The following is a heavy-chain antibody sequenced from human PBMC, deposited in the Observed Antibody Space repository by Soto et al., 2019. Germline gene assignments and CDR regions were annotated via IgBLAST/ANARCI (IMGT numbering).Heavy chain of an antibody. D-gene: IGHD2-2*01. Sequence: EVQLVESGGGLVQPGGSLRLSCAASGSTFSSYSMNWVRQAPGKGLEWVSYISSSSSTIYYADSVKGRFTISRDNAKNSLYLQMNSLRAEDTAVYYCARDVSIVVVRSGYMDVWGKGTTVTVSS. CDR3: ARDVSIVVVRSGYMDV. CDR1: GSTFSSYS. CDR2: ISSSSSTI. V-gene: IGHV3-48*01. J-gene: IGHJ6*03.